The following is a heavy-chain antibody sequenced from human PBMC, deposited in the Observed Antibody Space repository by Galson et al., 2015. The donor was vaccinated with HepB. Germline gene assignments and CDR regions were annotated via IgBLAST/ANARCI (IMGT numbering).Heavy chain of an antibody. J-gene: IGHJ1*01. D-gene: IGHD2-21*01. Sequence: SETLSLTCGVSSGSFTNYDWNWVRQAPGKGPEWIGEVNRGGSANVNPSLQSRVTITRDTSKSQFSLRLTSITAADTAMYYCVAGPSGPRFHFWYSPVYLQHWGRGTQVIVSS. CDR3: VAGPSGPRFHFWYSPVYLQH. V-gene: IGHV4-34*01. CDR2: VNRGGSA. CDR1: SGSFTNYD.